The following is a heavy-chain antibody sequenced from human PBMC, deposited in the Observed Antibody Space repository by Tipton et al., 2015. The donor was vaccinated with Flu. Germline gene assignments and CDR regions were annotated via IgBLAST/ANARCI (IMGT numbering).Heavy chain of an antibody. CDR1: GGSFSSGSYY. V-gene: IGHV4-61*02. CDR3: ARSPSYSGSGNYPYYFDF. Sequence: LSLTCSVSGGSFSSGSYYWTWIRQSAGKGLEWIGRIYTTGSTNYNPSLKTRVTLSVDRTENQFSLKLSSVTAADTAVYYCARSPSYSGSGNYPYYFDFWGQGTLVTVSS. J-gene: IGHJ4*02. D-gene: IGHD3-10*01. CDR2: IYTTGST.